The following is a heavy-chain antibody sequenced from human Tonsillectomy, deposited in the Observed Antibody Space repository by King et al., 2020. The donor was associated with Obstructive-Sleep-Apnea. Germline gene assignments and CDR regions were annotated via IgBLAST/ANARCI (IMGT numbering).Heavy chain of an antibody. CDR3: AVVVRSDAFDI. Sequence: QLQESGPGLVKASETLSLTCHVSGASINNHYWAWIRQPPGKGLEWIGYVYYGDRTNYSPSLKSRVTMSVDTSKTQFSLSLTSVTAADTAVYYCAVVVRSDAFDIWGQGTMVAVSS. CDR1: GASINNHY. CDR2: VYYGDRT. J-gene: IGHJ3*02. V-gene: IGHV4-59*03.